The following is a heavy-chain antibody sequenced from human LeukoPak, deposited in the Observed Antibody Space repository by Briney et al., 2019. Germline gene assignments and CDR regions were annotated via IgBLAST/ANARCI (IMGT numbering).Heavy chain of an antibody. Sequence: ASVKVSCKASGYTFSGYYIHWVRQGPGQGLEWMGWINPNSGTNYAQNFQGRVTMTGDTSISTAYMELSRVISDDTAVYYCAREEQHQRGRHFEYWGQGTLVTVSS. CDR1: GYTFSGYY. V-gene: IGHV1-2*02. D-gene: IGHD6-13*01. CDR2: INPNSGT. J-gene: IGHJ4*02. CDR3: AREEQHQRGRHFEY.